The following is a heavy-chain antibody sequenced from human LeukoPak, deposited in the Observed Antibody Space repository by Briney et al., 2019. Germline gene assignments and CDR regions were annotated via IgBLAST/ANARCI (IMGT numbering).Heavy chain of an antibody. Sequence: KAGGSLRLSCAASGFTFSSFAMSWVRQAPGKGLEWVARIKNEIDGGTTDYAAPVKGRFTISRDDSKNTLYLQMNSLKTDDTAVYYCTTARVGYWGQGTLVTVSS. D-gene: IGHD2-2*01. CDR2: IKNEIDGGTT. J-gene: IGHJ4*02. V-gene: IGHV3-15*01. CDR3: TTARVGY. CDR1: GFTFSSFA.